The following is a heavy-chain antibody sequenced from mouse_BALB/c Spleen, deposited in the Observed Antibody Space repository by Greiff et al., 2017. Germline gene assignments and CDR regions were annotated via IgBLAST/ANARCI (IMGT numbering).Heavy chain of an antibody. J-gene: IGHJ4*01. Sequence: VQLQQSGAELMKPGASVKISCKATGYTFSSYWIEWVKQRPGHGLEWIGEILPGSGSTNYNEKFKGKATFTADTSSNTAYMQLSSLTSEDSAVYYCAALTTVVATDAMDYWGQGTSVTVSS. D-gene: IGHD1-1*01. CDR3: AALTTVVATDAMDY. CDR1: GYTFSSYW. V-gene: IGHV1-9*01. CDR2: ILPGSGST.